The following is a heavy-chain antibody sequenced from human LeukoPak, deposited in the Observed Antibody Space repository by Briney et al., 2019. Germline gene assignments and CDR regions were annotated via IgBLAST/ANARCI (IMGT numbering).Heavy chain of an antibody. CDR2: IYYSGST. D-gene: IGHD1-26*01. J-gene: IGHJ4*02. CDR3: ARVDSGSYSPDY. CDR1: GGSISSSGYY. Sequence: SETLSLTCTVSGGSISSSGYYWSWIRQPPGKGLEWIGYIYYSGSTNYNPSLKSRVTISVDTSKNQFSLKLSSVTAADTAVYYCARVDSGSYSPDYWGQGTLVTVSS. V-gene: IGHV4-61*08.